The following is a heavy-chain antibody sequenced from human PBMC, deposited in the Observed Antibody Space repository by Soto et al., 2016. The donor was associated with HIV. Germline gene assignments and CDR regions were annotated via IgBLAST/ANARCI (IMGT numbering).Heavy chain of an antibody. CDR3: ARPNRYGGNSVDY. CDR1: GYTFTGYY. D-gene: IGHD4-17*01. V-gene: IGHV1-2*02. J-gene: IGHJ4*02. Sequence: QVQLVQSGAEVKKPGASVKVSCKTSGYTFTGYYLHWVRQAPGQGLEWMGWINPNSGGTNYAQKFQGRVTMTRDTSTSTAYLELSRLISDDTAVYYCARPNRYGGNSVDYWGQGTLVTVSS. CDR2: INPNSGGT.